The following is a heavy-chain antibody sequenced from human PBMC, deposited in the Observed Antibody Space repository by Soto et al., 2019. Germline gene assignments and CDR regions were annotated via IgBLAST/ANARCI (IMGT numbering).Heavy chain of an antibody. CDR1: GCTFSSYA. D-gene: IGHD3-22*01. CDR3: ARYYYDSSGYYRDYYYYYGMDV. V-gene: IGHV1-69*13. Sequence: SVKVSCKASGCTFSSYAISWVRQAPGQGREWMGGIIPIFGTANYAQKFQGRVTITADDSTSTAYMELSSLRSEDTAVYYCARYYYDSSGYYRDYYYYYGMDVWGQGTTVTVSS. CDR2: IIPIFGTA. J-gene: IGHJ6*02.